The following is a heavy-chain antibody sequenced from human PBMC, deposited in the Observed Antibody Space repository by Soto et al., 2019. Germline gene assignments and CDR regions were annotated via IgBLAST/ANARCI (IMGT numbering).Heavy chain of an antibody. Sequence: QVQLVQSGAEVKEPGASVKVSCKASGYTFTSYGFSWVRQAPGQGLEWMGWSSTYNGNTNYAQNFQGRVTMTTDTSTGTAYMELRSLRSDDTAVYYCARLMYGVNYADQWGQGTLVTVSS. CDR3: ARLMYGVNYADQ. CDR1: GYTFTSYG. CDR2: SSTYNGNT. D-gene: IGHD4-17*01. V-gene: IGHV1-18*01. J-gene: IGHJ4*02.